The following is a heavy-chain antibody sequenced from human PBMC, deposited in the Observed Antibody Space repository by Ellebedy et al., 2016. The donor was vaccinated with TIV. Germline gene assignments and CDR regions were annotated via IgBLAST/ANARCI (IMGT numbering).Heavy chain of an antibody. V-gene: IGHV3-23*01. CDR2: INANGVSI. CDR1: GFTFSSYA. J-gene: IGHJ4*02. D-gene: IGHD3-10*01. CDR3: ASSRYHYYLGNTIFAY. Sequence: GESLKISCAASGFTFSSYAMSWVRQAPGQGLEWVSGINANGVSIAYADSVKGRFTISRDNSKDTLFLQMHCLRAEDTAVYYCASSRYHYYLGNTIFAYWGQGALVTVSS.